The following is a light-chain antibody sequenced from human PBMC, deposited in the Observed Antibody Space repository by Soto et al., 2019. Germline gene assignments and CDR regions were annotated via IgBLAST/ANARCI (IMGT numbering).Light chain of an antibody. CDR3: QQCGSSST. J-gene: IGKJ5*01. Sequence: EIGLTQSPGTLSLSPGERAPLSCRASQTFSNSFLSWFQQIPGQAPRLLIYGASMRATGIPDRFSGSGSGTDFTLTISRLEPEDFAVYYCQQCGSSSTFGQGTRLEI. CDR1: QTFSNSF. V-gene: IGKV3-20*01. CDR2: GAS.